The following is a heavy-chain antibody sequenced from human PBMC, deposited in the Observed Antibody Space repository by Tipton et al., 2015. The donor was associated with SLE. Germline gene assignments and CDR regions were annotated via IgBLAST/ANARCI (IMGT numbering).Heavy chain of an antibody. CDR3: ARGRDNGSGSPQGY. J-gene: IGHJ4*02. CDR2: INHSGST. Sequence: TLSLTCAVYGGSFSGYYWSWIRQPPGKGLEWIGEINHSGSTNYNPSLKSRVTISVDTSKNQFSLKLSSVTAADTAVYYCARGRDNGSGSPQGYWGKGTLVTVSS. CDR1: GGSFSGYY. V-gene: IGHV4-34*01. D-gene: IGHD3-10*01.